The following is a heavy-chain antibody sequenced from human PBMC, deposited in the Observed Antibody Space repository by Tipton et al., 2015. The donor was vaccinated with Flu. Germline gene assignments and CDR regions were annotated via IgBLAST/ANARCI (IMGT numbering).Heavy chain of an antibody. Sequence: SLRLSCAASGFTFDTYAMHWVRQAPGKGLEWVAVISYDGNIKYYGDSVKGRFTISRDDSRNMLYLQVSSLRADDTAVYYCARDNEYTSSATWFDPWGQGTLVTVSS. J-gene: IGHJ5*02. V-gene: IGHV3-30*03. CDR3: ARDNEYTSSATWFDP. CDR1: GFTFDTYA. CDR2: ISYDGNIK. D-gene: IGHD6-6*01.